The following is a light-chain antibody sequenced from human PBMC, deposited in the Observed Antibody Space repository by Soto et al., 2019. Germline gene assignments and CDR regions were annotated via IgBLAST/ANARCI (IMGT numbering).Light chain of an antibody. Sequence: EIVLTQSPATLSLSPGERATLSCRASHGISSYLAWYQQKPGQPPRLVIYDASNRATGIPARFSGSGSGTDFTLTISSLEPEDFAVYYCQQRSDWPLTFGPGTKVDI. CDR1: HGISSY. CDR3: QQRSDWPLT. J-gene: IGKJ3*01. V-gene: IGKV3-11*01. CDR2: DAS.